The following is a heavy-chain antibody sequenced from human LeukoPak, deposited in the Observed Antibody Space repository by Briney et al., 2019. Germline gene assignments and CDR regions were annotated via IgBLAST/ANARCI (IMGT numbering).Heavy chain of an antibody. J-gene: IGHJ4*02. V-gene: IGHV1-58*02. Sequence: SVKVSCKASGFTFTSSAMQWVRQARGQRLEWIGWIVVGSGNKNYAQKFQERVTITRDMSTSTAYMELSSLRSEDTAVYYCAADGYSYGYRFDYWGQGTLVTVSS. CDR1: GFTFTSSA. D-gene: IGHD5-18*01. CDR3: AADGYSYGYRFDY. CDR2: IVVGSGNK.